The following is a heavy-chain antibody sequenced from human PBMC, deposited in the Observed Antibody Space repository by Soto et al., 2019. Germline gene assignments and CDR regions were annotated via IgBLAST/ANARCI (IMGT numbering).Heavy chain of an antibody. D-gene: IGHD4-4*01. CDR3: ARSQGSNYGYYYYGMDV. CDR2: IIPIFGTA. CDR1: GGTFSSYA. Sequence: ASVKVSCKASGGTFSSYAISWVRRAPGQGLEWMGGIIPIFGTANYAQKFQGRVTITADKSTSTAYMELSSLRSEDTAVYYCARSQGSNYGYYYYGMDVWGQGTTVTVSS. J-gene: IGHJ6*02. V-gene: IGHV1-69*06.